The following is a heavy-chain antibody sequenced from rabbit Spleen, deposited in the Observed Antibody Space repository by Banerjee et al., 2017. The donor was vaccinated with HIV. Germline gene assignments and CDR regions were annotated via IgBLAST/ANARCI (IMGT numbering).Heavy chain of an antibody. D-gene: IGHD7-1*01. Sequence: QSLEESGGGLVKPGGTLTLTCKASGFSLSNNYYMCWVRQAPGKGLEWIACINTATGKAVYASWAKGRFTISKTSSTTVTLQMTSLTAADTATYFCARDLVTAIGWNFALWGPGTLVTVS. CDR3: ARDLVTAIGWNFAL. V-gene: IGHV1S40*01. CDR2: INTATGKA. CDR1: GFSLSNNYY. J-gene: IGHJ4*01.